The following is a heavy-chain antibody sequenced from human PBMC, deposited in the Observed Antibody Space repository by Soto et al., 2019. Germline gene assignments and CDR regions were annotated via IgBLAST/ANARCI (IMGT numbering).Heavy chain of an antibody. J-gene: IGHJ3*02. CDR2: LYDVDGT. CDR1: GLTVSGKKY. CDR3: ASCQLQEHAYDI. V-gene: IGHV3-53*01. Sequence: DVQLVESGGGLIQPGGSLRLSCAAFGLTVSGKKYLAWVRQAPGKGLEWLSGLYDVDGTYYADSVKGRFTVSRDSSQSVVYLQMHSLRPDDTAVYYCASCQLQEHAYDIWGLGTAVTVSS. D-gene: IGHD1-1*01.